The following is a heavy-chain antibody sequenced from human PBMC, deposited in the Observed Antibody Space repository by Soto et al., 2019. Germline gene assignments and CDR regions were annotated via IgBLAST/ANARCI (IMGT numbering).Heavy chain of an antibody. J-gene: IGHJ6*02. V-gene: IGHV1-3*01. Sequence: ASVKVSCKASGYTFTNFGISWVRQAPGQRLEWMGWINAGNGNTKYSQKFQGRVTITRDTSASTAYMGLSSLRSEDTAVYYCARDPSYYGMNVWGQGTTVTVSS. CDR3: ARDPSYYGMNV. CDR2: INAGNGNT. CDR1: GYTFTNFG.